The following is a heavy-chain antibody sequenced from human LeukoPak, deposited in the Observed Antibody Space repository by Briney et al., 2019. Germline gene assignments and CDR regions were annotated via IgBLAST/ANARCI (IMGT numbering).Heavy chain of an antibody. CDR1: GYTFTSYY. J-gene: IGHJ4*02. Sequence: ASVKVSCKVSGYTFTSYYMHWVRQAPGQGLEWMGVINPSGGSTSYAQKFQGRVTMTRDTSTSTVYMELSSLRSEDTAVYYCATPPRGNYDILTGIRDWGQGTLVTVSS. V-gene: IGHV1-46*01. D-gene: IGHD3-9*01. CDR3: ATPPRGNYDILTGIRD. CDR2: INPSGGST.